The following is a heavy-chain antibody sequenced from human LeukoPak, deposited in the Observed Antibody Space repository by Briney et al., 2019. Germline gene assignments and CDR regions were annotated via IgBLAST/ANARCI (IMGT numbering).Heavy chain of an antibody. D-gene: IGHD6-13*01. Sequence: GGSLRLSCAASGFTFSSYAMSWVRQAPGKGLEWVSAISGSGGSTYYADSVKGRFTISRDKSKNTLYLQMNSLRAEDTAVYYCAKDRTVVAAAVNWFDPWGQGTLVTVSS. CDR2: ISGSGGST. V-gene: IGHV3-23*01. J-gene: IGHJ5*02. CDR3: AKDRTVVAAAVNWFDP. CDR1: GFTFSSYA.